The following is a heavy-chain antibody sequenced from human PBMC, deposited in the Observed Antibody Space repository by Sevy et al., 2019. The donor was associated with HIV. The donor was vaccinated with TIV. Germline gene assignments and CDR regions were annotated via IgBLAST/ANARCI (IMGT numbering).Heavy chain of an antibody. CDR3: ARARGITGTTGFDY. CDR1: GFTFSSYW. Sequence: GGSLRLSCAASGFTFSSYWMHWVRQAPGKGLVGVSRINGEGSSTTYADSVKGRFTISRDNAKNTLYLQMNSLRAEDTAVYYCARARGITGTTGFDYWGQGTLVTVSS. J-gene: IGHJ4*02. CDR2: INGEGSST. V-gene: IGHV3-74*01. D-gene: IGHD1-20*01.